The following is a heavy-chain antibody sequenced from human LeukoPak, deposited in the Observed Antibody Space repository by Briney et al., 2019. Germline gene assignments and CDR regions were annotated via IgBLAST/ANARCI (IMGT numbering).Heavy chain of an antibody. CDR2: IKEDGSEK. V-gene: IGHV3-7*03. D-gene: IGHD3-10*01. J-gene: IGHJ6*02. CDR3: AKEATYLWFGELLLAGMDV. CDR1: GFTFTIYW. Sequence: GGSLRLSCAASGFTFTIYWLTWVRQAPGKGLEWVANIKEDGSEKYYADSVKGRFTISRDNAKNSLYLQMNSLRAEDTALYYCAKEATYLWFGELLLAGMDVWGQGTTVTVSS.